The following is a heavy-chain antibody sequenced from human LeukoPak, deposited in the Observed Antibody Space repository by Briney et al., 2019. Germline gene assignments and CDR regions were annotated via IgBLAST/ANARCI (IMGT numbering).Heavy chain of an antibody. V-gene: IGHV1-69*15. CDR3: ARVVLWFGESGRYYVDY. J-gene: IGHJ4*02. Sequence: SVKVSCKASGGIFTSYAFGWVRQAPGQGLEWMGRIIPILGIVNYAQKFQGRITITGDESTNTAYMELSSLRSDDTAVYYCARVVLWFGESGRYYVDYWGQGTLVTVSS. CDR2: IIPILGIV. CDR1: GGIFTSYA. D-gene: IGHD3-10*01.